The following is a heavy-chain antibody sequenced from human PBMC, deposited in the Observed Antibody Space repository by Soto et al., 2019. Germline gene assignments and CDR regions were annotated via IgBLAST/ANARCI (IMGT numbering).Heavy chain of an antibody. J-gene: IGHJ5*02. Sequence: QMQVVESGGGLVKPGGSLRLSCAASGFNFSDYYMSWLRQAPGKGPEWLSYISSSSTYTNYADSVQGRFTISRDNAKNSLSLQRNDLRAGDTAGYYCARDHYDILSGSGWFDPWGQGTLVTVSS. V-gene: IGHV3-11*06. CDR2: ISSSSTYT. D-gene: IGHD3-9*01. CDR1: GFNFSDYY. CDR3: ARDHYDILSGSGWFDP.